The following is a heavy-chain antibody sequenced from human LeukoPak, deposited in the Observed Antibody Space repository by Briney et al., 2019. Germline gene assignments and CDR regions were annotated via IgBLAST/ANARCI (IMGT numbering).Heavy chain of an antibody. CDR3: ARGYISWYYFDY. Sequence: GGSLRLSCSASGFTFTVYSINWVRQTPRKGLEWGSVIYSGGSTYYADSVEGRYTISRDNPKKTLYLQMHSLRAEDTAVYYCARGYISWYYFDYWGQGTLVTVSS. CDR1: GFTFTVYS. V-gene: IGHV3-66*01. CDR2: IYSGGST. J-gene: IGHJ4*02. D-gene: IGHD6-13*01.